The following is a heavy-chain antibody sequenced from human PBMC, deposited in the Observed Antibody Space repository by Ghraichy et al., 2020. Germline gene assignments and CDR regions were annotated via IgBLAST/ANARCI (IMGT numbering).Heavy chain of an antibody. Sequence: GGSLRLSCAASGFTFSSYSMNWVRQAPGKGLEWVSSISSSSSYIYYADSVKGRFTISRDNAKNSLYLQMNSLRAEDTAVYYCARNGDLYQMYYYDSSGRPGGYFDLWGRGTLVTVSS. CDR1: GFTFSSYS. D-gene: IGHD3-22*01. CDR3: ARNGDLYQMYYYDSSGRPGGYFDL. J-gene: IGHJ2*01. V-gene: IGHV3-21*01. CDR2: ISSSSSYI.